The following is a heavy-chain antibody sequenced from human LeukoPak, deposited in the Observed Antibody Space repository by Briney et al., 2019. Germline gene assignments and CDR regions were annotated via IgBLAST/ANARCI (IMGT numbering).Heavy chain of an antibody. D-gene: IGHD1-26*01. CDR2: INHSGST. V-gene: IGHV4-34*01. J-gene: IGHJ3*02. CDR3: ARTMGALDAFDI. Sequence: SETLSLTCAVYGGSFSGYYWSWIRQPPGKGLEWIGEINHSGSTYYNPSLKSRVTISVDTSKNQFSLKLSSVTAADTAVYYCARTMGALDAFDIWGQGTMVIVSS. CDR1: GGSFSGYY.